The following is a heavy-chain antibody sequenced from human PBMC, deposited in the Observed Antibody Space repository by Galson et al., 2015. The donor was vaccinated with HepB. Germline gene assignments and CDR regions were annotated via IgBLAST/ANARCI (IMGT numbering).Heavy chain of an antibody. V-gene: IGHV1-2*04. CDR1: GYTFTGYY. D-gene: IGHD2-15*01. CDR2: INPNSGGT. J-gene: IGHJ6*02. Sequence: SVKVSCKASGYTFTGYYMNWVRQAPGQGLEWMGWINPNSGGTNYAQKFQGWVTMTRDTSISTAYMELSRLRSDDTAVYYCARGGCSGGGCYSYYYGMDVWGQGTTVTASS. CDR3: ARGGCSGGGCYSYYYGMDV.